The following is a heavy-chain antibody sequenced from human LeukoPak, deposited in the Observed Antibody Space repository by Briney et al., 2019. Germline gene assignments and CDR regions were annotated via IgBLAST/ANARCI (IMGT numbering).Heavy chain of an antibody. J-gene: IGHJ4*02. V-gene: IGHV3-21*01. D-gene: IGHD3-9*01. CDR3: ARDNTWDDIDY. CDR1: GFTVSSNY. CDR2: ISSSSSYI. Sequence: GGSLRLSCAASGFTVSSNYMNWVRQAPGKGLEWVSSISSSSSYIYYADSLKGRFTISRDNAKNSLYLQMNSLRAEDTAVYYCARDNTWDDIDYWGQGTLVTVSS.